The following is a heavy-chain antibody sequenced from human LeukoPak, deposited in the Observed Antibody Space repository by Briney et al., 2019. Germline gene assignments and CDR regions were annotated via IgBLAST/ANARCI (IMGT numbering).Heavy chain of an antibody. CDR3: ARDMSLLWFGDPFDY. CDR2: ISSSATVI. V-gene: IGHV3-48*02. CDR1: GFPFRSYS. Sequence: PGGSLRLSCAASGFPFRSYSMNWVRQAPGKGLEWVSYISSSATVIYYADSVKGRFTVSRDNAKNSLYLQMNSLRDEDTAVYYCARDMSLLWFGDPFDYWGQATLVTVSS. J-gene: IGHJ4*02. D-gene: IGHD3-10*01.